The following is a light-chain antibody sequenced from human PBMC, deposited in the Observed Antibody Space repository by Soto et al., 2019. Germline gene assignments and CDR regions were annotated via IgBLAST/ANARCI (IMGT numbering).Light chain of an antibody. V-gene: IGKV3-11*01. J-gene: IGKJ5*01. Sequence: EIVLTQSPATLSLSPGERATLSCRASQSVSSVLAGYQQKPGQAPRLLIYDVSNRATGIPARFSGSGSGTDFTLTISSLEPEDFAVYYCQQRSNWPLTFGQGTRLDTK. CDR2: DVS. CDR3: QQRSNWPLT. CDR1: QSVSSV.